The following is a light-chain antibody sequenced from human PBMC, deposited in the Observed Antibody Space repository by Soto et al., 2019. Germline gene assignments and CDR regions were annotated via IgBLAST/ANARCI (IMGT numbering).Light chain of an antibody. V-gene: IGLV1-40*01. Sequence: QSVLTQPPSVSGAPGQRVTISCTGSSSNIGAGYDVHWYQQLPGTAPKLLIYGNSNRPSGFPDRFSGSKSGTSASLAITVLQAEDEADYYCQSYDSRLRRVFGGGTQLTVL. CDR1: SSNIGAGYD. CDR2: GNS. CDR3: QSYDSRLRRV. J-gene: IGLJ2*01.